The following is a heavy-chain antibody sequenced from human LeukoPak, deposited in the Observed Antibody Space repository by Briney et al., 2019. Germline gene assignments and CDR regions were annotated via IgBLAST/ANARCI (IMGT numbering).Heavy chain of an antibody. CDR2: ISSSSSYI. CDR1: GFTFSSYS. J-gene: IGHJ4*02. CDR3: ARTDSSGYVHY. V-gene: IGHV3-21*01. D-gene: IGHD3-22*01. Sequence: GGSLRLSCAAPGFTFSSYSMNWVRQAPGKGLEWVSSISSSSSYIYYADSVKGRFTISKDNAKNSLYLQINSLRADDTAVYYCARTDSSGYVHYWGQGTLVTVSS.